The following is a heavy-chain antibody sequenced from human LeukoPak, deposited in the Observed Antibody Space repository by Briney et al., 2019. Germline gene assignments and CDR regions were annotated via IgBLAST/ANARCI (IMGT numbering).Heavy chain of an antibody. Sequence: SETLSLTCTVSGGSISSGSYYWSWIRQPAGKGLEWIGRIYTSGSTNYNPSLKSRVTISVDTSKNQFSLKLSSVTAADTAVYYCARNEAVAGSTDFDYWGQGTLVTVSS. CDR2: IYTSGST. CDR1: GGSISSGSYY. J-gene: IGHJ4*02. V-gene: IGHV4-61*02. CDR3: ARNEAVAGSTDFDY. D-gene: IGHD6-19*01.